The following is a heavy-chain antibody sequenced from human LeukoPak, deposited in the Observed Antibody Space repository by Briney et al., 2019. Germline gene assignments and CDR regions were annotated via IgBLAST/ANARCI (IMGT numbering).Heavy chain of an antibody. CDR2: IYYSGST. CDR3: ARTIVGATTDAFDI. D-gene: IGHD1-26*01. CDR1: GGSISSGGYS. V-gene: IGHV4-61*08. J-gene: IGHJ3*02. Sequence: SETLSLTCAVSGGSISSGGYSWSWIRQPPGKGLEWIGYIYYSGSTNYNPSLKSRVTISVDTSKNQFSLKLSSVTAADTAVYYCARTIVGATTDAFDIWGQGTMVTVSS.